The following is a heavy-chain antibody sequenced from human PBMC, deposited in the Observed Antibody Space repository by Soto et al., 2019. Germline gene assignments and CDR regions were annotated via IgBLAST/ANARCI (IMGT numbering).Heavy chain of an antibody. CDR2: LIPIFGTP. Sequence: QVQLVQSGAEVKKPGSSVKVSCKSSGGTFNSYRISWVRQAPGQGLEWMGGLIPIFGTPNYAQKFQGRLTVTADESTSTVYMELSSLRSEYTAMYYCAREKFSNYFDPWGQGSLVTVSS. J-gene: IGHJ5*02. CDR3: AREKFSNYFDP. D-gene: IGHD4-4*01. CDR1: GGTFNSYR. V-gene: IGHV1-69*01.